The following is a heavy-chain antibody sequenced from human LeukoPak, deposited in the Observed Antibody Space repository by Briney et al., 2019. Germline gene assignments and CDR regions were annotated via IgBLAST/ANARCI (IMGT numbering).Heavy chain of an antibody. Sequence: PGGSLRLSCAASGFTVTSNYMTWVRQAPGKGLEWVSVIYSGGGSTYYADSVKGRFTISRDNFKNTLYLQMNSLGAEDTAVYYCARDGMREYGDYGPRATWGYWGQGTLVTVSS. CDR1: GFTVTSNY. CDR3: ARDGMREYGDYGPRATWGY. J-gene: IGHJ4*02. D-gene: IGHD4-17*01. V-gene: IGHV3-66*01. CDR2: IYSGGGST.